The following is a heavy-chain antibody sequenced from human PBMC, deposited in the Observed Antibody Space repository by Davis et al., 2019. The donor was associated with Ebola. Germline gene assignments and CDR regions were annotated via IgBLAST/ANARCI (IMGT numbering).Heavy chain of an antibody. CDR1: GYTFTAYY. J-gene: IGHJ5*02. V-gene: IGHV1-46*01. D-gene: IGHD6-19*01. CDR2: INPSSGST. Sequence: ASVKVSCKASGYTFTAYYMHWLQQPPGKGLEWMGIINPSSGSTDYAQKFQGRVTMTRDTSTSTVYMELSSLRSEDTAAYYCARGRTVTGTRGLSWFDPWGQGALVTVSS. CDR3: ARGRTVTGTRGLSWFDP.